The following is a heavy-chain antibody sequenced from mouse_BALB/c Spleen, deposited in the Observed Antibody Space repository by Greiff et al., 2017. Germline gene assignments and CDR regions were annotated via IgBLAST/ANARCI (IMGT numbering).Heavy chain of an antibody. CDR3: ARITCGTESFAY. CDR1: GFNFTDSY. D-gene: IGHD2-4*01. Sequence: EVQLQQSGAELVKPGASVKLSCTASGFNFTDSYMHWVKQRPEQGLEWIGRIDPANGNTKYDPKFKGKATMTADTSSNTAYLQLSSLTSEDTAVYYCARITCGTESFAYWGQGTLVTVSA. V-gene: IGHV14-3*02. CDR2: IDPANGNT. J-gene: IGHJ3*01.